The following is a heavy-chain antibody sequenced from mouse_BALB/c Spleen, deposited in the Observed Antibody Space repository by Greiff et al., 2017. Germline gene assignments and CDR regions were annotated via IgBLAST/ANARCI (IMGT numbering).Heavy chain of an antibody. CDR3: ASSKDYYGSSPYYFDY. Sequence: QVQLQQSGAELVRPGVSVKISCKGSGYTFTDYAMHWVKQSHAKSLEWIGVISTYYGDASYNQKFKGKATMTVDKSSSTAYMELARLTSEDSAIYYCASSKDYYGSSPYYFDYWGQGTTLTVSA. V-gene: IGHV1S137*01. CDR1: GYTFTDYA. J-gene: IGHJ2*01. CDR2: ISTYYGDA. D-gene: IGHD1-1*01.